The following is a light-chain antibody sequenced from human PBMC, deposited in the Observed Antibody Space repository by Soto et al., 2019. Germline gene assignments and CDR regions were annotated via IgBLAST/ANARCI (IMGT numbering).Light chain of an antibody. J-gene: IGLJ1*01. Sequence: QSALIQPASVSGSPGQPITISCTGTSRDVGGSNYVSWYQHHPHRAPKLLIYEVSYRPSGVSSRFSGSKSGNTASLTISGLQAEDEADYYCSSYTSSNTLEVFGVGTKVTVL. CDR2: EVS. CDR1: SRDVGGSNY. V-gene: IGLV2-14*01. CDR3: SSYTSSNTLEV.